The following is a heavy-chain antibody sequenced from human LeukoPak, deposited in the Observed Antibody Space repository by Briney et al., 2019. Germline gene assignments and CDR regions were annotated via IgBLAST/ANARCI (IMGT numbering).Heavy chain of an antibody. V-gene: IGHV1-18*01. Sequence: ASVKVSCKASGNTFTTYGINWVRQAPGQGLEWMGWISAYNGNTNYAQKLQGRVTMTTDTSTSTAYMELKSLRSDDTAVYYCARDNSFRLDNWFDPWGQGTLVTVSS. CDR2: ISAYNGNT. D-gene: IGHD5-18*01. CDR1: GNTFTTYG. CDR3: ARDNSFRLDNWFDP. J-gene: IGHJ5*02.